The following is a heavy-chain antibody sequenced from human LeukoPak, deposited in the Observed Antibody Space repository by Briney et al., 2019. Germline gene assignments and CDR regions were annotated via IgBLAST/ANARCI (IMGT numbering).Heavy chain of an antibody. D-gene: IGHD2-2*01. CDR3: ARHKRIVVVPAAREGYYYYYYMDV. CDR1: GGSISSSGYY. Sequence: SETLSLTCTVSGGSISSSGYYWGWIRQPPGKGLEWIGSIYYSGSTNYNPSLKSRVTISVDTSKNQFSLKLSSVTAADTAVYYCARHKRIVVVPAAREGYYYYYYMDVWGKGTTVTISS. CDR2: IYYSGST. V-gene: IGHV4-39*01. J-gene: IGHJ6*03.